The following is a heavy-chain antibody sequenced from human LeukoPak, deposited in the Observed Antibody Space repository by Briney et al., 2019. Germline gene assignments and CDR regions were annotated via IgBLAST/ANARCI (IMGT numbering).Heavy chain of an antibody. Sequence: GGSLRLSCAASGFTVSSNYMSWVRQAPGKGLEWVSVIYSGGSTYYADSVKGRFTISRDNSKNTLYLQMNSLRAEDTAVYYCARTSKQWLVRALDYWGRGTLVTVSS. V-gene: IGHV3-53*01. CDR1: GFTVSSNY. J-gene: IGHJ4*02. CDR2: IYSGGST. D-gene: IGHD6-19*01. CDR3: ARTSKQWLVRALDY.